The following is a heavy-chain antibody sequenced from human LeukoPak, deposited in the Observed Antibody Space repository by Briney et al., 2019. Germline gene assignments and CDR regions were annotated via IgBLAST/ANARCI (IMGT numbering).Heavy chain of an antibody. CDR3: AKARKVYSSSWSIDY. D-gene: IGHD6-13*01. Sequence: GRSLRLSCAASGFTFSSYGMHWVRQPPGKGLEWVAVISYDGSNKYYADSVKGRFTISRDNSKNTLYLQMNSLRAEDTAVYYCAKARKVYSSSWSIDYWGQGTLVTVSS. V-gene: IGHV3-30*18. CDR2: ISYDGSNK. J-gene: IGHJ4*02. CDR1: GFTFSSYG.